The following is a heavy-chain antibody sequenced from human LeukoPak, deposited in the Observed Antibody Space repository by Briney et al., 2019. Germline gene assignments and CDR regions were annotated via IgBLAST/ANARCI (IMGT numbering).Heavy chain of an antibody. CDR2: IYYSGST. CDR1: GGSFSSSSYY. Sequence: SETLSLTCTVSGGSFSSSSYYWGWIRQPPGKGLEWIGRIYYSGSTYSNPSLKSRVTISVDTSKNQFSLKLSSVTAADTAVYYCARKGKPEYSSSSYAFDIWGQGTMVTVSS. V-gene: IGHV4-39*07. J-gene: IGHJ3*02. D-gene: IGHD6-6*01. CDR3: ARKGKPEYSSSSYAFDI.